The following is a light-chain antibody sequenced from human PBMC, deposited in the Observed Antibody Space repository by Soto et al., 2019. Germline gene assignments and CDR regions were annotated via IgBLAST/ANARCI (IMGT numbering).Light chain of an antibody. CDR1: QSVSSSY. Sequence: PDTLTVANGERAHLSCRASQSVSSSYLAWYQQKPGQAPRLLIYGASSRATGIPDRFSCSGSGTDFTLSVCGLEPEAFAVYYCQDYGSSAWRYAEGTKVDIK. CDR3: QDYGSSAWR. V-gene: IGKV3-20*01. J-gene: IGKJ1*01. CDR2: GAS.